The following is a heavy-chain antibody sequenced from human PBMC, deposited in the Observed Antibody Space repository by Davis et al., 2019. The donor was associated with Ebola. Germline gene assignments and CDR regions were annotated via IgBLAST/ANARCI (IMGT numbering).Heavy chain of an antibody. V-gene: IGHV3-23*01. CDR3: VRGLTMIVPDS. Sequence: GESLKISCAASGFTFDDYGMSWVRQAPGKGLEWVSASGRTDKTYYADSVKGRFTISRDKSKSTVYLQMNSLRAEDTAVYYCVRGLTMIVPDSWGQGTLVTVSS. CDR2: SGRTDKT. D-gene: IGHD3-22*01. CDR1: GFTFDDYG. J-gene: IGHJ4*02.